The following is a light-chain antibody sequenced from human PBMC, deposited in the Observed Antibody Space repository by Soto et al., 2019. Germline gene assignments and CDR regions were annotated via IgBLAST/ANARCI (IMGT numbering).Light chain of an antibody. J-gene: IGKJ4*01. CDR2: AAS. CDR3: QQANSFPLT. Sequence: DIQMTQSPSFVSASVADRVTITCRASQDVTFWLAWYQQRPGKAPNLLIFAASSLQSGVPSRFSGSGSGTDLTLTISSLQPEDFATYYCQQANSFPLTFGGGTRVEIK. V-gene: IGKV1-12*01. CDR1: QDVTFW.